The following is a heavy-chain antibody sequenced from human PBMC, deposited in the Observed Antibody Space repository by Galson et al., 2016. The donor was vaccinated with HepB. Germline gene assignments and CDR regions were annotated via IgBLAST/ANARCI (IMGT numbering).Heavy chain of an antibody. V-gene: IGHV3-23*01. D-gene: IGHD2-15*01. Sequence: SLRLSCAASGFTFRADAMTWVRQAPGKGLEWVSAISGSGANTYYADSVKGRFTISRDNSKNTMYLQMNSLRPEDTAVYYCAKGENVGYCLTSSCPLFDYWGQGTLVTVSS. CDR3: AKGENVGYCLTSSCPLFDY. J-gene: IGHJ4*02. CDR2: ISGSGANT. CDR1: GFTFRADA.